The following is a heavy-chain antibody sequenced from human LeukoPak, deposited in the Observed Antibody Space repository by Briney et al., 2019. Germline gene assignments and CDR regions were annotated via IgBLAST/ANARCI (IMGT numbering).Heavy chain of an antibody. J-gene: IGHJ4*02. V-gene: IGHV3-23*01. Sequence: GGSLRLSCAASGFTFSSYVMTWVRQAPGKGLEWVSAISGSGGITYYADSVKGRFTISRDNSKNTLYLQMNSLRAEDTAVYYCAKASIIYDILTGYNYYFDYWGQGTLVTVSS. CDR3: AKASIIYDILTGYNYYFDY. CDR1: GFTFSSYV. CDR2: ISGSGGIT. D-gene: IGHD3-9*01.